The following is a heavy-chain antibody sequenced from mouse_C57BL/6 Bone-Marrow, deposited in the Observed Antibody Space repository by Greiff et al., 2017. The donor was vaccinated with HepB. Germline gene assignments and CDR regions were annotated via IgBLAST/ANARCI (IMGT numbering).Heavy chain of an antibody. CDR2: IWRGGST. CDR1: GFSLTSYG. V-gene: IGHV2-5*01. J-gene: IGHJ1*03. D-gene: IGHD2-3*01. Sequence: LQESGPGLVQPSQSLSITCTVSGFSLTSYGVHWVRQSPGKGLEWLGVIWRGGSTDYNAAFMSRLSITKDNSKSQVFFKMNSLQADDTAIYYCAKNLPDGYYGYFDVWGTGTTVTVSS. CDR3: AKNLPDGYYGYFDV.